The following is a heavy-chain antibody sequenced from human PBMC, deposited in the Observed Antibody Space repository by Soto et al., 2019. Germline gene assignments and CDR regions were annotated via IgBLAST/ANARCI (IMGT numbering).Heavy chain of an antibody. V-gene: IGHV4-34*01. CDR3: ARAFRITMIVVN. Sequence: SETLSLTCAFYGGSFSGYYWSLIRQPPGKGLEWIGEINHSGSTNYNPSLKSRVTISVDTSKNQFSLKLSSVTAADTAVYYCARAFRITMIVVNWGQGTLVTVSS. J-gene: IGHJ4*02. CDR1: GGSFSGYY. D-gene: IGHD3-22*01. CDR2: INHSGST.